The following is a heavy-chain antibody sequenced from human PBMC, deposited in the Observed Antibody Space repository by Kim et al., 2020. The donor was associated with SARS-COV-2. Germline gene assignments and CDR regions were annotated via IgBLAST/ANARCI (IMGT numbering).Heavy chain of an antibody. CDR3: ARGDLGRDGYNYGAIGFDY. J-gene: IGHJ4*02. D-gene: IGHD5-12*01. Sequence: SVKVSCKASGGTFSSYAISWVRQAPGQGLEWMGGIIPIFGTANYAQKFQGRVTITADESTSTAYMELSSLRSEDTAVYYCARGDLGRDGYNYGAIGFDYWGQGTLVTVSS. V-gene: IGHV1-69*13. CDR1: GGTFSSYA. CDR2: IIPIFGTA.